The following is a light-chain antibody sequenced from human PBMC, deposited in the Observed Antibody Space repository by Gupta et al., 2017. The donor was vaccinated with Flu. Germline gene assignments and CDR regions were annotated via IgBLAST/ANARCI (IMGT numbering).Light chain of an antibody. V-gene: IGKV3-11*01. J-gene: IGKJ1*01. Sequence: EIVLTQSPATLSLSPGERATLSCRASQSISNYLAWYQQKPGQAPRLLIYDASNRATGIPARFSGSGYGTDFTLTISSREPEDFAVYYCQQRFDWPPWTFGQGTKVEI. CDR1: QSISNY. CDR3: QQRFDWPPWT. CDR2: DAS.